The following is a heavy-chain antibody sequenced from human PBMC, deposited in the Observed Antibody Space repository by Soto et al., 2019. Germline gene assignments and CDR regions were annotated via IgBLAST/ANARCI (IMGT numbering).Heavy chain of an antibody. J-gene: IGHJ4*02. V-gene: IGHV4-34*01. CDR2: INHSGST. CDR1: GGSFSGYY. CDR3: AREVGGGVPAAPGQYYFDY. D-gene: IGHD2-2*01. Sequence: QVQLQQWGAGLLKPSETLSLTCAVYGGSFSGYYWSWIRQPPGKGLEWIGEINHSGSTNYNPSLKSRVTISVDTSKNQFSLKLSSVTAADTAVYYCAREVGGGVPAAPGQYYFDYWGQGTLVTVSS.